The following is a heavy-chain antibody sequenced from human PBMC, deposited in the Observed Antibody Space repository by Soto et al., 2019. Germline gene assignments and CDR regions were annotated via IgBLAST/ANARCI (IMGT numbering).Heavy chain of an antibody. CDR2: IHYTGST. V-gene: IGHV4-39*01. D-gene: IGHD6-6*01. Sequence: SETLSLTCTVSGGSISSSSYFWDWIRQPPGKGLEWIGSIHYTGSTYYNPSLQSRVTISVDTSKNQFSLKLTSVTAADTAVHYCARQRAVAARPVWFDPWGQGTLVTVSS. J-gene: IGHJ5*02. CDR3: ARQRAVAARPVWFDP. CDR1: GGSISSSSYF.